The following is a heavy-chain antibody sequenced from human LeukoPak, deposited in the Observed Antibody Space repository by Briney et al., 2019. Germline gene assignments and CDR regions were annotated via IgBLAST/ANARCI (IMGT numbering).Heavy chain of an antibody. J-gene: IGHJ4*02. Sequence: ASVKVSCKISGSTLKEFSMHWVRQAPGKGLEWMGGFDPENVETVYPQKLQDRVSMAEDRSTDTAYMELSSLTSDDTAVYYCARDHPLGIFDYWGQGTLVTVSS. CDR3: ARDHPLGIFDY. D-gene: IGHD1-14*01. CDR1: GSTLKEFS. CDR2: FDPENVET. V-gene: IGHV1-24*01.